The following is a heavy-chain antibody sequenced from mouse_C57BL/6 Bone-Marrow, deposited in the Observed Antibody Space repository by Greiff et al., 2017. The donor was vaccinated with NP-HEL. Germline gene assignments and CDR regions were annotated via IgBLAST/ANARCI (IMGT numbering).Heavy chain of an antibody. CDR2: IDPENGDT. J-gene: IGHJ3*01. CDR3: TTFDYGPTWFAY. D-gene: IGHD2-4*01. CDR1: GFNIKDDY. V-gene: IGHV14-4*01. Sequence: EVQGVESGAELVRPGASVKLSCTASGFNIKDDYMPWVKQRPEQGLEWIGWIDPENGDTEYASKFQGKATITADTASNTAYLQISSLTSEDAAVYYCTTFDYGPTWFAYGGQGTLVTVSA.